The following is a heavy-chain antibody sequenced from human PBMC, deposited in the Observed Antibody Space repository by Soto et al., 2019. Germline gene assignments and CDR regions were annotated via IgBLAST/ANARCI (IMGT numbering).Heavy chain of an antibody. J-gene: IGHJ6*02. V-gene: IGHV3-7*04. CDR3: ARDLSSSWYYPPFPYGMDV. D-gene: IGHD6-13*01. CDR2: IKQDGSEK. CDR1: GFTFSSYW. Sequence: GGPLRLSCAASGFTFSSYWMSWVRQAPGKGLEWVANIKQDGSEKYYVDSVKGRFTISRDNAKNSLYLQMNSLRAEDTAVYYCARDLSSSWYYPPFPYGMDVWGQGTTVTVSS.